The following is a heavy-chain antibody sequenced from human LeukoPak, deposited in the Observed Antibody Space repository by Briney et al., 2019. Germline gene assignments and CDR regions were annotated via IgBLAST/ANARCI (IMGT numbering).Heavy chain of an antibody. CDR1: GFTFSSYW. Sequence: GGSLRLSCAASGFTFSSYWMSWVRQAPGKGLEWVANIKQDGSEKYYVDSVKGRFTISRDNAKNSLYLQMNSLRAEDTAVYYCARGLSAMVRGVIEWGQGTLVTVSS. D-gene: IGHD3-10*01. V-gene: IGHV3-7*01. CDR2: IKQDGSEK. J-gene: IGHJ4*02. CDR3: ARGLSAMVRGVIE.